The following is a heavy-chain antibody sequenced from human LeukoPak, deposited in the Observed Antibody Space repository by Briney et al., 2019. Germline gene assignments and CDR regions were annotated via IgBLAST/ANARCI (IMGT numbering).Heavy chain of an antibody. CDR1: GGSIISYY. CDR3: ARDYGSGSQPFDY. J-gene: IGHJ4*02. Sequence: SETLSLTCTVSGGSIISYYWSWIRQPPGKGLEWIGYIYYSGSTIYNPSLKSRVTISVDTSKNQFSLKLSSVTAADTAVYYCARDYGSGSQPFDYWGQGTLVTVSS. V-gene: IGHV4-59*01. D-gene: IGHD3-10*01. CDR2: IYYSGST.